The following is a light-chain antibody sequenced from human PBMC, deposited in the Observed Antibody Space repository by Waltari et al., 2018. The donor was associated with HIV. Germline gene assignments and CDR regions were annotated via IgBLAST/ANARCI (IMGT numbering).Light chain of an antibody. CDR3: QQLNSYPPV. V-gene: IGKV1-9*01. CDR2: AAS. Sequence: DIQLTQSPSFLSASVGDRVTITCRASQGISSYLAWYQQKPEKAPKRLIYAASTLQSGVPSRFSGSGSGTEFTLTISSLQPEDFATYYCQQLNSYPPVFGGGTKVEIK. J-gene: IGKJ4*01. CDR1: QGISSY.